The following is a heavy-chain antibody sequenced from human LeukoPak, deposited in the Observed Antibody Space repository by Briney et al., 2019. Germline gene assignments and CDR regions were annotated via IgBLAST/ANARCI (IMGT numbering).Heavy chain of an antibody. CDR1: GYTFTSYD. D-gene: IGHD4-23*01. Sequence: VSVKVSCKASGYTFTSYDINWVRQAAGQGLEWMGWMGPRHGYTGYAQNFQGRITMTRDTSISTAYMELSSLTSDDTAVYYCARGWISGAISEHYFENWGQGTLVTVSS. V-gene: IGHV1-8*01. CDR3: ARGWISGAISEHYFEN. J-gene: IGHJ4*02. CDR2: MGPRHGYT.